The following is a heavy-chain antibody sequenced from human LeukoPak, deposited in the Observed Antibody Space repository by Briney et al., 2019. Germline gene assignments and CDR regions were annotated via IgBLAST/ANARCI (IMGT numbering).Heavy chain of an antibody. Sequence: PSETLSLTCTVSGGSISSYYWSWVRQPPGKGLEWIGYIYYSGSTNYNPSLKSRVTISVDASKNQFSLKLSSVTAADTAVYYCARVRGSGSYYWFDPWGQGTLVTVSS. CDR3: ARVRGSGSYYWFDP. CDR1: GGSISSYY. V-gene: IGHV4-59*01. J-gene: IGHJ5*02. D-gene: IGHD3-10*01. CDR2: IYYSGST.